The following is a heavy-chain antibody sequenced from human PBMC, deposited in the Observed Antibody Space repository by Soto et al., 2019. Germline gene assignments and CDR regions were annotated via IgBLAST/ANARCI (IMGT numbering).Heavy chain of an antibody. V-gene: IGHV3-30*18. CDR2: ISYDGSNK. D-gene: IGHD4-17*01. Sequence: QVQLVESGGGVVQPGRSLRLSCAASGFTFSSYGMHWVRQAPGKGLEWVAVISYDGSNKYYADSVKGRFTISRDNSKNTMYLQMNSLRAEDTAVYSCAKAPSRHDYGDYDADYWGQGTLATVSS. J-gene: IGHJ4*02. CDR3: AKAPSRHDYGDYDADY. CDR1: GFTFSSYG.